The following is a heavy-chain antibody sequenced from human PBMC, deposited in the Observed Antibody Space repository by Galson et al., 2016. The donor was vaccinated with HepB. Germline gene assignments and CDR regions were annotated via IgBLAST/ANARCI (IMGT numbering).Heavy chain of an antibody. CDR1: GFTFSANW. Sequence: SLRLSCAASGFTFSANWMSWVRQAPGKGLEWVANIKEDGSEKYYVDSVKGRFTMSRDNARNSVNLQMNSLRAEDTAVYYCVRDRLKSTYWGQGTLDTVSS. D-gene: IGHD2/OR15-2a*01. J-gene: IGHJ4*02. CDR2: IKEDGSEK. V-gene: IGHV3-7*03. CDR3: VRDRLKSTY.